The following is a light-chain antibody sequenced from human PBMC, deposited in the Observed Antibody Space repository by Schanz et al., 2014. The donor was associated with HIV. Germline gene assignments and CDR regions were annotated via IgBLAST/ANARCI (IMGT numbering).Light chain of an antibody. Sequence: EIVLTQSPATLSLSPGERATLSCRASQSVSSYLAWYQQKPGQAPRLLIYRASTRATGIPARFSGSGSGTEFTLTISSLQSEDFAVYYCQQYNNLPLTFGGGTKVEIK. CDR2: RAS. V-gene: IGKV3-15*01. CDR1: QSVSSY. CDR3: QQYNNLPLT. J-gene: IGKJ4*01.